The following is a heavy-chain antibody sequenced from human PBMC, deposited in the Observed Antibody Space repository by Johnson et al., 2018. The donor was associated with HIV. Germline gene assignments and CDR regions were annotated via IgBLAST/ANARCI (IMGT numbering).Heavy chain of an antibody. CDR3: AKGWTTVTSRLDAFDF. J-gene: IGHJ3*01. CDR1: GFTFSSYA. V-gene: IGHV3-9*01. D-gene: IGHD4-17*01. CDR2: IIWNSGSI. Sequence: VQLVESGGGLVQPGGSLRLSCAASGFTFSSYAMHWVRQAPGKGLEWVSGIIWNSGSIGYADSVKGRFTISRDNAKDSLFLQMNSLRAEDTALYYCAKGWTTVTSRLDAFDFWGQGTMVTVSS.